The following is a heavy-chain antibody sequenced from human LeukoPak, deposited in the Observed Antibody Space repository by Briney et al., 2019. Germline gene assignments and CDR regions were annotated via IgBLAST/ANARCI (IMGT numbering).Heavy chain of an antibody. V-gene: IGHV3-74*01. J-gene: IGHJ4*02. CDR1: GFAFSSYW. Sequence: GGSLRLSCATSGFAFSSYWMLWVRQVPGKGLVWVSRISGNGSTTTYADSVKGRFTISRDNTNNILYLQMNSLRAEDTAIYYCARSQFDYWGQGILVTVTS. CDR2: ISGNGSTT. CDR3: ARSQFDY.